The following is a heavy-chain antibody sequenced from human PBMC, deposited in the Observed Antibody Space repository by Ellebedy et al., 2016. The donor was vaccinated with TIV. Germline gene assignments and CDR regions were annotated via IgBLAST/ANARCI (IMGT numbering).Heavy chain of an antibody. D-gene: IGHD2-8*01. V-gene: IGHV1-69*13. J-gene: IGHJ6*02. CDR3: ARSLMVYAIGYHYYGMDV. Sequence: SVKVSCXASGYTFTSYAISWVRQAPGQGLEWMGGIIPIFGTANYAQKFQGRVTITADESTSTAYMELSSLRSEDTAVYYCARSLMVYAIGYHYYGMDVWGQGTTVTVSS. CDR2: IIPIFGTA. CDR1: GYTFTSYA.